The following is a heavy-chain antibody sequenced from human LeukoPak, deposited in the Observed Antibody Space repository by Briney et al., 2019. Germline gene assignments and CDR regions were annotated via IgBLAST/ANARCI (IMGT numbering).Heavy chain of an antibody. CDR3: AREGNWNYVTHNYYYMDV. D-gene: IGHD1-7*01. V-gene: IGHV3-30*04. J-gene: IGHJ6*03. CDR2: ISYDGSNK. CDR1: GFTFSSYA. Sequence: GGSLRLSCAASGFTFSSYAMHWVRQAPGKGLEWVAVISYDGSNKYYADSVKGRFTISRDNSKNTLYLQMNSLRAEDTAVYYCAREGNWNYVTHNYYYMDVWGKGTTVTVSS.